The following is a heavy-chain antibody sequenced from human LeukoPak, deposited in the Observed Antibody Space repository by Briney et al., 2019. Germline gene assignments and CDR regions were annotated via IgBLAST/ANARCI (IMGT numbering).Heavy chain of an antibody. J-gene: IGHJ4*02. D-gene: IGHD3-3*01. CDR3: ARDGPQYYDFWSGYYRRDFDY. V-gene: IGHV4-39*02. Sequence: SETLSLTCTVSGGSISSSSYYWGWIRQPPGKGLEWIGSIYYSGSTYYNPSLKSRVTISVDTSKNQFSLKLSSVTAADTAVYYCARDGPQYYDFWSGYYRRDFDYWGQGTLVTVSS. CDR1: GGSISSSSYY. CDR2: IYYSGST.